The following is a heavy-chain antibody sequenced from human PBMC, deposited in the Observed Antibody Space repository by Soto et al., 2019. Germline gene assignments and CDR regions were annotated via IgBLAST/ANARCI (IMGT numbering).Heavy chain of an antibody. CDR3: ARDSYYYDSSGYYPFAH. J-gene: IGHJ4*02. CDR1: GFTFSNYG. V-gene: IGHV3-30*03. CDR2: ISYDGDNE. D-gene: IGHD3-22*01. Sequence: GGSLRLSCAASGFTFSNYGMHWVRQAPGKGLEWVAIISYDGDNEYYADSVRGRFTISRDNSKNTLYLQTSSLRHEDTAVYYWARDSYYYDSSGYYPFAHWGQGTLVTVSS.